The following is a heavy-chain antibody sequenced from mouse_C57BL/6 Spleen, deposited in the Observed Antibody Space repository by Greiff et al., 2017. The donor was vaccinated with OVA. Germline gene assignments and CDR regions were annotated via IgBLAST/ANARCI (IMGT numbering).Heavy chain of an antibody. J-gene: IGHJ2*01. CDR1: GYTFTSYW. V-gene: IGHV1-59*01. CDR2: IDPSDSYT. Sequence: QVQLQQPGAELVRPGTSVKLSCKASGYTFTSYWMHWVKQRPGQGLEWIGVIDPSDSYTNYNQKFKGKATLTVDTSSSTAYMQLSSLTSEDSAVYYCAGRITTEVALDYWGQGTTLTVSS. D-gene: IGHD1-1*01. CDR3: AGRITTEVALDY.